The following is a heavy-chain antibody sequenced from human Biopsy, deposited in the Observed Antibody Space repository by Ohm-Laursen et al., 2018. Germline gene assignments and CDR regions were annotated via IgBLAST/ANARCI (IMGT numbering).Heavy chain of an antibody. Sequence: TQTLTLTCDFSGFSLTARWMCVSWIRQPPGKALEWLARIDLDDYMDYSVSLKDRLTISKATSENQVVLTMTNTDPADTGTYFCARTPIAIFSAGLVYRHRRHLQGMDVWGQGTTVTVSS. D-gene: IGHD6-13*01. CDR3: ARTPIAIFSAGLVYRHRRHLQGMDV. CDR2: IDLDDYM. CDR1: GFSLTARWMC. J-gene: IGHJ6*02. V-gene: IGHV2-70*11.